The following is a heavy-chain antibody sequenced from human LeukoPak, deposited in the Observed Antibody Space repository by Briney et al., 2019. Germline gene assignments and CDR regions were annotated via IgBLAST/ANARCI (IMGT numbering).Heavy chain of an antibody. CDR3: ARADILTGYNFDY. J-gene: IGHJ4*02. CDR1: GGTFSSYA. V-gene: IGHV1-69*13. D-gene: IGHD3-9*01. CDR2: IIPIFGTA. Sequence: ASVTVSCKASGGTFSSYAMSWVRQAPGQGLEWMGGIIPIFGTANYAQKLQGRVTITADESTSTAYMELSSLRSEDTAVYYCARADILTGYNFDYWGQGTLVTVSS.